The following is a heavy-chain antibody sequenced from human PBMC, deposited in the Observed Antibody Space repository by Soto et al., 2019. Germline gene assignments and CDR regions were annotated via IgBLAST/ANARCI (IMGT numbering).Heavy chain of an antibody. V-gene: IGHV3-66*01. J-gene: IGHJ4*02. CDR2: IYSGGST. CDR1: GFTVSSNY. Sequence: RGSLRLSCAASGFTVSSNYMSWVRQAPGKGLEWVSVIYSGGSTDYADSVKGRFTISRDNSKNTLYLQMNSLRAEDTAVYYCASLTDFWSGYYTDYWGQGTLVTVSS. CDR3: ASLTDFWSGYYTDY. D-gene: IGHD3-3*01.